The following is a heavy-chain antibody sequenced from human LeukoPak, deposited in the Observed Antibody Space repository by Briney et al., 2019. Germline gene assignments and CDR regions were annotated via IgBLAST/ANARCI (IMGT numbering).Heavy chain of an antibody. CDR2: VSYDGNLQ. D-gene: IGHD4-17*01. Sequence: GGSLRLSCAASGFIFSNYAIHWVRQAPGKGLEWVAAVSYDGNLQHYADAVKGRFTASRDNSKNTVFLQINSLRTEDSAVYWCVKVYPTVTTSSVLGSWGQGTLVTVSS. CDR1: GFIFSNYA. V-gene: IGHV3-30*18. J-gene: IGHJ4*02. CDR3: VKVYPTVTTSSVLGS.